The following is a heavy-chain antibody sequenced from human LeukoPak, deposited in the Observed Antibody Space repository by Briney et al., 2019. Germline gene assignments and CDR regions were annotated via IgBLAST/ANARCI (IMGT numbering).Heavy chain of an antibody. CDR2: ISGSGGTT. J-gene: IGHJ5*02. V-gene: IGHV3-23*01. CDR3: VMDLRYFDWGNWFDP. Sequence: GGSLRLSCAASGFTFSNYALSWVRQAPGKGLEWVSAISGSGGTTYYADSVKGRFTISRDNSKNTLYLQMNSLRAEDTAAYYCVMDLRYFDWGNWFDPWGQGTLVTVSS. CDR1: GFTFSNYA. D-gene: IGHD3-9*01.